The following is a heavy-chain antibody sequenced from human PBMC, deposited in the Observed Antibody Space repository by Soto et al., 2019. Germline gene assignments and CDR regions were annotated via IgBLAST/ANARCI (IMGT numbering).Heavy chain of an antibody. Sequence: PSETLSLTCTVSGGSINSGAYYWSWIRQHPGKGLEWMGYIYYSGSTYYNPSLKSRLTISVDTSKTHFSLKLSSVTAADTAVYYCARNSISKKIDYWGQGTLVTVSS. CDR3: ARNSISKKIDY. D-gene: IGHD3-3*01. J-gene: IGHJ4*02. V-gene: IGHV4-31*03. CDR1: GGSINSGAYY. CDR2: IYYSGST.